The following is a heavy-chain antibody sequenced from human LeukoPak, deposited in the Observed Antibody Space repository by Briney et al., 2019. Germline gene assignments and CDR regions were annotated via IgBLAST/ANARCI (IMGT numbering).Heavy chain of an antibody. Sequence: QPGGSLRLSCAASGFTFSSYWMSWVRQAPGKGLEWVANIKQDGSEKYYVDSVKGRFTISRDNAKNSLYLQMNSLRTEDTALYYCARDRFTAMLDYWGQGALVTVSS. V-gene: IGHV3-7*01. J-gene: IGHJ4*02. CDR2: IKQDGSEK. CDR3: ARDRFTAMLDY. CDR1: GFTFSSYW. D-gene: IGHD5-18*01.